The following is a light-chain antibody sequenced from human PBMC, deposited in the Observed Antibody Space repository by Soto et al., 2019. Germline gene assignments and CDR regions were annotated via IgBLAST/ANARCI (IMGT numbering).Light chain of an antibody. CDR2: DNN. Sequence: QSVLTQPPSVSAAPGQKVTISCSESSSNIGNNYVSWYQQLPGTAPKLLIYDNNKRPSGIPDRFSGSKSGTSATLGITGLQTGDEADYYCGTWDNSLSAYLFGTGTK. CDR1: SSNIGNNY. V-gene: IGLV1-51*01. CDR3: GTWDNSLSAYL. J-gene: IGLJ1*01.